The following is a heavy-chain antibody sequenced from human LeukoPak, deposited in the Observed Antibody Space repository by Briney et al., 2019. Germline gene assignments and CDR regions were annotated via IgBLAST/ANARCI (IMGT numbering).Heavy chain of an antibody. Sequence: GGSLRLSCAASGFTFSSYRMHWVRQPPGKGLVWVSRINTDGTTTSYADSVKGRFTISRDNAKNTLYLQMNSLRAEDTAVYYCARPSGTYPWFDPWGQGTLATVSS. CDR2: INTDGTTT. D-gene: IGHD1-26*01. V-gene: IGHV3-74*01. J-gene: IGHJ5*02. CDR1: GFTFSSYR. CDR3: ARPSGTYPWFDP.